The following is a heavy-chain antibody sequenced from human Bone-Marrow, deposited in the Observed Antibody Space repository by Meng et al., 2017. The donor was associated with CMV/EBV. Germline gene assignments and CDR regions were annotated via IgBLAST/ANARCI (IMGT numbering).Heavy chain of an antibody. CDR3: ARVSRSPYCSSTSYYYTPRNSPYDY. J-gene: IGHJ4*02. V-gene: IGHV3-11*01. D-gene: IGHD2-2*01. Sequence: GESLKISCAASGFTFSDYYMSWIRQAPGKGLEWVSYISSSGSTIYYSDSVKGRFTISRDNAKNSLYLQMSSLRAEDTAVYYCARVSRSPYCSSTSYYYTPRNSPYDYWGQGTLVTVSS. CDR2: ISSSGSTI. CDR1: GFTFSDYY.